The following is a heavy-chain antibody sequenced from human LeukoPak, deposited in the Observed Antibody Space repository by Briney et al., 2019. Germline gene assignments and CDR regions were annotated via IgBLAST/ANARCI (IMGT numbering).Heavy chain of an antibody. J-gene: IGHJ4*02. CDR2: ISWNSAYI. CDR3: AKDKAPPYSGYDWDLDF. V-gene: IGHV3-9*01. Sequence: PGGSLRLSCAASGFTFHHYAIHWVRQVPGKGLEWVSGISWNSAYIGYADSVKGRFTISRDNAKNSVYLQMNSLRAEDTALYYCAKDKAPPYSGYDWDLDFWGQGTMVTVSS. D-gene: IGHD5-12*01. CDR1: GFTFHHYA.